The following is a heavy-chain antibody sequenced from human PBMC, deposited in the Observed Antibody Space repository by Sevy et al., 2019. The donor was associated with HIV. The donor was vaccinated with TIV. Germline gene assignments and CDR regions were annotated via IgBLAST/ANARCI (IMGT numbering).Heavy chain of an antibody. CDR1: GFTFSSYG. J-gene: IGHJ6*02. D-gene: IGHD6-13*01. V-gene: IGHV3-33*01. Sequence: GGSLRLSCAASGFTFSSYGMHWVRQAPGKGLEWVEVLWYDGSNKYYADSVKGRFTISRDNSKNTLYLQMNSLRAEDTAVYYCARFSSDYYYGMDVWGQGTTVTVSS. CDR3: ARFSSDYYYGMDV. CDR2: LWYDGSNK.